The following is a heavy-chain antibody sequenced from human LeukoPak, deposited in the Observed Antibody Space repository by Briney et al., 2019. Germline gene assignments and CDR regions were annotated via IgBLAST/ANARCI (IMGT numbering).Heavy chain of an antibody. J-gene: IGHJ4*02. D-gene: IGHD1-26*01. CDR3: ARGTIVGAYFDY. CDR2: INPNSGGT. CDR1: GGTFSSYT. V-gene: IGHV1-2*06. Sequence: ASVKVSCKASGGTFSSYTISWVRQAPGQGLEWMGRINPNSGGTNYAQKFQGRVTMTRDTSISTAYMELSRLRSDDTAVYYCARGTIVGAYFDYWGQGTLVTVSS.